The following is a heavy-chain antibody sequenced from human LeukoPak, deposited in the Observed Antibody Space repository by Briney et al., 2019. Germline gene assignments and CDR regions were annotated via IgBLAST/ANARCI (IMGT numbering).Heavy chain of an antibody. J-gene: IGHJ4*02. D-gene: IGHD1-14*01. Sequence: PSETLSLTCTVSGGSISSSSYYWGWIRQPPGKGLEWIGSIYYSGSTYYNPSLKSRVTISVDTSKNQFSLKLSSVTAADTAVYYCARGGSNVDYWGQGTLVTVSS. CDR3: ARGGSNVDY. V-gene: IGHV4-39*07. CDR1: GGSISSSSYY. CDR2: IYYSGST.